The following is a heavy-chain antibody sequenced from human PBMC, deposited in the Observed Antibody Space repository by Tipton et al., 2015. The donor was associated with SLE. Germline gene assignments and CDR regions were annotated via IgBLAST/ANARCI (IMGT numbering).Heavy chain of an antibody. V-gene: IGHV4-39*07. CDR3: ATVRLQRDGWYPWDF. CDR2: IYYDGTA. J-gene: IGHJ4*02. Sequence: TLSLTCFVSGASVRSTSYHWSWIRQPPGKGLEWIGNIYYDGTAYSTPSLESRVSISVDTSKNQVSLRLASVTAADTAVYYCATVRLQRDGWYPWDFWGQGTLVTV. D-gene: IGHD6-19*01. CDR1: GASVRSTSYH.